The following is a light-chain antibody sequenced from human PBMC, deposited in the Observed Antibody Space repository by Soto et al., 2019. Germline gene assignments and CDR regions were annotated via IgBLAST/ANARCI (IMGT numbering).Light chain of an antibody. Sequence: EMLMPQPPATRFVSPVGGVAAACMLSQSVSNGYLAWYQQKPGQAPRFLIYGASSRATGIPDRFSGSGSGTDFTLTISSLEPEDVAVYYCQQRSNWPFTFGPGTKVDIK. CDR1: QSVSNGY. CDR3: QQRSNWPFT. CDR2: GAS. J-gene: IGKJ3*01. V-gene: IGKV3D-20*02.